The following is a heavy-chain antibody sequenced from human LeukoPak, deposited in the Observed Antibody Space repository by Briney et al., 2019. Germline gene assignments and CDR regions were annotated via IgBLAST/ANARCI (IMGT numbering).Heavy chain of an antibody. J-gene: IGHJ6*02. D-gene: IGHD2-2*01. Sequence: SVKVSCKASGGTFSSYAISWVRQAPGQGLEWMGGIIPIFGTANYAQKFQGRVTITADESTSTAYMELSSLRSEDTAVYYCARDRSIVVVPAAIPGYYYYGMDVWGQGTTVTVSS. V-gene: IGHV1-69*13. CDR2: IIPIFGTA. CDR1: GGTFSSYA. CDR3: ARDRSIVVVPAAIPGYYYYGMDV.